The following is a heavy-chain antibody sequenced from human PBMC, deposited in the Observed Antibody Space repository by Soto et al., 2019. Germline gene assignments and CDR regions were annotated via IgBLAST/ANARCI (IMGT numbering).Heavy chain of an antibody. D-gene: IGHD4-17*01. J-gene: IGHJ4*02. Sequence: QVQLQESGPGLVKPSQTLSLTCTVSGGSISSGNYYWSWIRQSPGKGLQWIGYIYYSGSTYYNPFLKSRVSMAVDTSKNQFSLNLSSVTAPDTAMYYCARAPSGDYVDYWGQGTLVTVSS. CDR2: IYYSGST. V-gene: IGHV4-30-4*01. CDR1: GGSISSGNYY. CDR3: ARAPSGDYVDY.